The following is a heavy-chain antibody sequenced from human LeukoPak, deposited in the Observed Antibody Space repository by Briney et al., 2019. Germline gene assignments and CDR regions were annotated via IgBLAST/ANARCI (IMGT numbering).Heavy chain of an antibody. CDR3: ARLDIVVVPAATRGAFDI. J-gene: IGHJ3*02. D-gene: IGHD2-2*01. CDR1: GYTFTSYG. Sequence: EASVNVSCKASGYTFTSYGISWVRQAPGQGLEWMGWISAYNGNTNYAQKLQGRDTMTTHTSTSTAYMELRSLRSDDTAVYYCARLDIVVVPAATRGAFDIWGQGKMVTVSS. CDR2: ISAYNGNT. V-gene: IGHV1-18*04.